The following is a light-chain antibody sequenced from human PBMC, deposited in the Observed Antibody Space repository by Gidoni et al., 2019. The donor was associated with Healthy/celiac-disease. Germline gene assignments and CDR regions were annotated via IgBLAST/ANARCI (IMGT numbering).Light chain of an antibody. Sequence: EIVLTQSPGTLSLSPGDRATLSRRASQSVSSSYLAWYQQKPGQAPRLLIYGASSRATGIPDRFSGSGSGTDFTLTISRLEPEDFAVYYCQQYGSSPITFGPGTKVDIK. CDR1: QSVSSSY. CDR3: QQYGSSPIT. J-gene: IGKJ3*01. V-gene: IGKV3-20*01. CDR2: GAS.